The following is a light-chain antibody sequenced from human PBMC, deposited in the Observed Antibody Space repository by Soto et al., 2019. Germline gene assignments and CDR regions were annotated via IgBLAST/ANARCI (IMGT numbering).Light chain of an antibody. CDR1: SSDVGSYNL. CDR3: CSYAGSSTLV. CDR2: EGS. J-gene: IGLJ2*01. V-gene: IGLV2-23*01. Sequence: QSVLTQPASVYGSPGQSITISCTGTSSDVGSYNLVSWYQHHPGKAPKLMIYEGSKRPSGVSNRFSGSKSGNTASLTISGLQAEDEADYYCCSYAGSSTLVFGGGTKLAVL.